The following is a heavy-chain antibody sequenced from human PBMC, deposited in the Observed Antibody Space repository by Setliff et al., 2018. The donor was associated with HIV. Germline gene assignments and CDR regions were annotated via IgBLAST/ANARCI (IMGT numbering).Heavy chain of an antibody. CDR2: IYFSESP. CDR1: GDSISNPNYY. D-gene: IGHD2-15*01. V-gene: IGHV4-39*01. J-gene: IGHJ5*02. CDR3: VKHVDSDFSGDPDWFDP. Sequence: PSETLSLTCSVSGDSISNPNYYWGWIRQPPGKGLEWIGSIYFSESPYYNPSLSSRVTISVDTSTNQFSLKLSSVTAADTAVYYCVKHVDSDFSGDPDWFDPWGQGIPVTVSS.